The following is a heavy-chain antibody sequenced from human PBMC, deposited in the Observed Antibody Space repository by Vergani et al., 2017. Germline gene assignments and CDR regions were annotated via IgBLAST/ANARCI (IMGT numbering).Heavy chain of an antibody. D-gene: IGHD2-2*01. V-gene: IGHV1-46*01. CDR2: INPSGGST. Sequence: QVQLVQSGAEVKKPGASVKVSCKASGYTFTSYYMHWVRQAPGQGLEWMGIINPSGGSTSYAQKFQGRVTMTRDTSTSTVYMELSSLRSEDTAVYYGARDGRYCSSTSCYVGRDWFDPWGQGTLVTVSS. CDR1: GYTFTSYY. CDR3: ARDGRYCSSTSCYVGRDWFDP. J-gene: IGHJ5*02.